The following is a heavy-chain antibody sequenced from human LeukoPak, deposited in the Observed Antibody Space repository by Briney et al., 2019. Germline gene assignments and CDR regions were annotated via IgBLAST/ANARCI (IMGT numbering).Heavy chain of an antibody. CDR1: GFTFSSYA. Sequence: GGSLRLSCAASGFTFSSYAMSWVRQAPGKGLEWVANIKQDGSEKYYVDSVKGRFTISRDNAKNSLYLQMNSLRAEDTAVYYCARESGGSRNPPRDYWGQGTLVTVSS. D-gene: IGHD1-26*01. CDR2: IKQDGSEK. J-gene: IGHJ4*02. CDR3: ARESGGSRNPPRDY. V-gene: IGHV3-7*01.